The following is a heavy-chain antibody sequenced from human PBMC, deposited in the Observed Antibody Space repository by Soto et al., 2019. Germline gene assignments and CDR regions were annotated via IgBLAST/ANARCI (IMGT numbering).Heavy chain of an antibody. CDR3: ARAAYNYGPFDF. V-gene: IGHV4-4*07. CDR2: IYTSGTT. Sequence: SETLSLTCTDSGGSISVYYLSWIRQPAGKGLEWVGHIYTSGTTNYNTSLKSRVSMSRDTSQNQFSLKLNYVTAADTVVYYCARAAYNYGPFDFWGQGTLVTVSS. J-gene: IGHJ4*02. D-gene: IGHD5-18*01. CDR1: GGSISVYY.